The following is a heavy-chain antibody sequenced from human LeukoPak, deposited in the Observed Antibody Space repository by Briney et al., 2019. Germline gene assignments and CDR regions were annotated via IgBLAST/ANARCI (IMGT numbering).Heavy chain of an antibody. V-gene: IGHV3-23*01. J-gene: IGHJ4*02. D-gene: IGHD4-23*01. CDR2: ISGSGGST. CDR1: EFTFSSYA. Sequence: QPGGSLRLSCAASEFTFSSYAMSWVRQAPGKGLEWVSAISGSGGSTYYADSVKGRFTISRDNSKNTLYLQMNSLRAEDTAVYYCAKPAEPRLRWYPGHFDYWGQGTLVTVSS. CDR3: AKPAEPRLRWYPGHFDY.